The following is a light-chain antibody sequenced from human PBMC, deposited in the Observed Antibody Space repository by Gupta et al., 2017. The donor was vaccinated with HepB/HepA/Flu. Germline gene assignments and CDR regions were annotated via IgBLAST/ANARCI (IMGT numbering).Light chain of an antibody. J-gene: IGKJ2*01. CDR1: QDISNY. V-gene: IGKV1-33*01. CDR3: QQYDNLPYT. CDR2: DAS. Sequence: DPQMTQSPSSLSASVGDRVTITCQASQDISNYLNWYQQKPGKAPKLLIYDASNLETGVPSRFSGSGSGTDFTFTISSLQPEDIATYYCQQYDNLPYTFGQGTKLEIK.